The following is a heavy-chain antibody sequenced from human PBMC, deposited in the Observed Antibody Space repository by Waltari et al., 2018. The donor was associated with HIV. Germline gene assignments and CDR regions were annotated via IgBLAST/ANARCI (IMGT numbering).Heavy chain of an antibody. V-gene: IGHV4-39*07. CDR2: YYYSGRT. Sequence: QLQLQESGPGLVKPSETLSLTCTVSGGSISSSSYYWGWIRQPPGKGLEGVGSYYYSGRTYYSPSRKSRVTISIDTSKNQFSLKLSSVTASDTAIYFCARGDELYFDFWSGYVFDPWGQGTLVTVSS. J-gene: IGHJ5*02. CDR1: GGSISSSSYY. CDR3: ARGDELYFDFWSGYVFDP. D-gene: IGHD3-3*01.